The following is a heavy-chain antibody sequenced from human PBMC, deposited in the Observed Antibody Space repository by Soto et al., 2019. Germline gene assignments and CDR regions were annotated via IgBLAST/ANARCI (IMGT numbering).Heavy chain of an antibody. CDR2: INHSGST. CDR3: ARGVYSSHFDY. J-gene: IGHJ4*02. D-gene: IGHD6-13*01. V-gene: IGHV4-34*01. CDR1: CGSFSGYY. Sequence: TLSVTCAVCCGSFSGYYWSWIRHPPGKGLEWIGEINHSGSTNYNPSLKSRVTISVDTSKNQFSLKLSSVTAADTAVYYCARGVYSSHFDYWGQGTLVTVSS.